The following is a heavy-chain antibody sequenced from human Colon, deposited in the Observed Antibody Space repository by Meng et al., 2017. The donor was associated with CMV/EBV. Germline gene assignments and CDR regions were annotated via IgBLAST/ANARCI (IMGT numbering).Heavy chain of an antibody. V-gene: IGHV1-2*02. J-gene: IGHJ4*02. Sequence: GESLKISCKASGYTFTGYYMHWVRQAPGQGLEWMGWINPNSGGTNYAQKFQGRVTMTRDTSISTAYMELSRLRSDDTAVYYCARDSPIYCSSTSCLALTSVDYWGQGTLVTVSS. D-gene: IGHD2-2*01. CDR3: ARDSPIYCSSTSCLALTSVDY. CDR2: INPNSGGT. CDR1: GYTFTGYY.